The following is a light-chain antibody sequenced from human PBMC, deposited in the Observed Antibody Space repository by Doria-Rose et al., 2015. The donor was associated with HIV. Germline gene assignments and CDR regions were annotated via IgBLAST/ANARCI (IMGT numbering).Light chain of an antibody. Sequence: TQSPGTLSLSPGERATLSCRASQSFSSTYLAWYQQKPGQAPSLLIYDGSTRATGIPDRFSDSGSGTDFTLTINRLEPEDFALYYCNQYGTSWTFGQGTKVEI. CDR3: NQYGTSWT. J-gene: IGKJ1*01. CDR1: QSFSSTY. V-gene: IGKV3-20*01. CDR2: DGS.